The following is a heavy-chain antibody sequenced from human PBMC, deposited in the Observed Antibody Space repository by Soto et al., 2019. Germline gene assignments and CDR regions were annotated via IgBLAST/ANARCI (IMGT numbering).Heavy chain of an antibody. D-gene: IGHD3-16*02. CDR3: ARDGLLFSGPYRPSRFDY. V-gene: IGHV3-7*03. Sequence: PWWSLRLSCSASVFKFSDYWMSWCRQAPGKGLEWVGNIKHDTSEAHYADSVKGRFTITRDNIKNFLFLQMNGLRSDDTASYYCARDGLLFSGPYRPSRFDYWGLGTLVTVSS. J-gene: IGHJ4*02. CDR1: VFKFSDYW. CDR2: IKHDTSEA.